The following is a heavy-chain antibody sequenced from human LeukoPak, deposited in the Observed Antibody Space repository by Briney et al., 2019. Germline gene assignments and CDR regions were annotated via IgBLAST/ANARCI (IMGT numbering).Heavy chain of an antibody. J-gene: IGHJ4*02. CDR2: IYYSGST. Sequence: SETLSLTCTVSGGSISSYYWSWIRQPPGKGLEWIGFIYYSGSTSYNPSLKSRVTMSVDRSKNQFSLKLSSVTAADTAVYYCASDYSSSRYTYWGQGTLVTVSS. CDR1: GGSISSYY. V-gene: IGHV4-59*01. D-gene: IGHD6-13*01. CDR3: ASDYSSSRYTY.